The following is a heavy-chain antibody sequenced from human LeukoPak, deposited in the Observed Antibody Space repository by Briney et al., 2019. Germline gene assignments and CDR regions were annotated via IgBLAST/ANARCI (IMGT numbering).Heavy chain of an antibody. J-gene: IGHJ4*02. CDR2: ISSSGGST. D-gene: IGHD3-10*01. CDR3: AEVMTRTMVRGVPPSDY. V-gene: IGHV3-23*01. CDR1: GFTFSSYA. Sequence: GGSLRLSCAASGFTFSSYAMTWVRQAPGKGLEWVSTISSSGGSTYYADSVKGRFTISRDNSKNTLYLQMSSLRAEDTAVYYCAEVMTRTMVRGVPPSDYWGQGTLVTVSS.